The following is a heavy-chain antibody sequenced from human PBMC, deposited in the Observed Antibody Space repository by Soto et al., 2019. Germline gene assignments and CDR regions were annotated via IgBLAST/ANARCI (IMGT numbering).Heavy chain of an antibody. J-gene: IGHJ6*02. D-gene: IGHD1-26*01. CDR2: ISGSGGST. CDR1: GFTFSSYA. Sequence: QSGGSLRLSCAASGFTFSSYAMSWVRQAPGKGLEWVSAISGSGGSTYYADSVKGRFTISRDNSKNTLYLQMNSLRAEDTAVYYCAKFGGGGATTYYYYGMDVWGQGTTVTV. V-gene: IGHV3-23*01. CDR3: AKFGGGGATTYYYYGMDV.